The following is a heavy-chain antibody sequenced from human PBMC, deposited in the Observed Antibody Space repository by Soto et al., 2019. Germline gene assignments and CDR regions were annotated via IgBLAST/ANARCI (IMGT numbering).Heavy chain of an antibody. Sequence: DVQLVESGGDLVKPGGSLRLSCAASGFAFSDASMSWVRQAPGKGLEWVGRIKTKSSGGTTDYAAPVKGRFTISRDDSKNTVYLQMDSLKAEDTAVYSCTPLASGHYGHDFWGQGTLVTVSS. CDR2: IKTKSSGGTT. D-gene: IGHD3-3*01. J-gene: IGHJ4*02. V-gene: IGHV3-15*01. CDR3: TPLASGHYGHDF. CDR1: GFAFSDAS.